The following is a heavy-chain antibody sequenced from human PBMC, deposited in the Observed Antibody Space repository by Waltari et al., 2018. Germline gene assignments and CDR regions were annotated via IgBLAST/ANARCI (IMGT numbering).Heavy chain of an antibody. CDR1: GGTFSSYA. V-gene: IGHV1-69*13. CDR3: ARDPRGGYSGYDYPYYFDY. D-gene: IGHD5-12*01. Sequence: QVQLVQSGAEVKKPGSSVKVSCKASGGTFSSYAISWVRQAPGQGLEWMGGISPICCTANYAHQFQGRVTITADESTSTAYMELSSLRSEDTAVYYCARDPRGGYSGYDYPYYFDYWGQGTLVTVSS. J-gene: IGHJ4*02. CDR2: ISPICCTA.